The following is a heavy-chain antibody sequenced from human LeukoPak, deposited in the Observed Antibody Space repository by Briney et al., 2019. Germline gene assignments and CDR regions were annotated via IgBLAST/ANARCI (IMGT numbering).Heavy chain of an antibody. J-gene: IGHJ5*02. V-gene: IGHV1-69*13. CDR2: IIPIFGTA. CDR3: ARDSQGMFDP. Sequence: SVKLSCKASGGTFSSYAISWVRQAPGQGLEWMGGIIPIFGTANYAQKFQGRVTITADESTSTAYMELSRLRSEDTAVYYCARDSQGMFDPWGQGTLVTVSS. CDR1: GGTFSSYA.